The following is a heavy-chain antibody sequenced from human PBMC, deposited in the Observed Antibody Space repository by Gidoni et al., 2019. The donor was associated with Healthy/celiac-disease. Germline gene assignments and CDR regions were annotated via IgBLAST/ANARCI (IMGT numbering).Heavy chain of an antibody. CDR3: AKDPGDDYGDYDQGTATHYYYGMDV. CDR1: GFTFRSSG. V-gene: IGHV3-30*18. D-gene: IGHD4-17*01. CDR2: ISYDGSNK. Sequence: QVQLVESGGGVVQPGWSLRLSCAASGFTFRSSGMTWVGQATGKGLEWVAVISYDGSNKYYADSVKGRFTSSRDNSKNTLYLQRNSLRAEDTAVYYCAKDPGDDYGDYDQGTATHYYYGMDVWGQGTTVTVSS. J-gene: IGHJ6*02.